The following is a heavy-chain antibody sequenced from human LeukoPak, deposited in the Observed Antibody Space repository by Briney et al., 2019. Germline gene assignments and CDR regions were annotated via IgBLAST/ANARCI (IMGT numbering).Heavy chain of an antibody. Sequence: ASVKVSCKASGGTFSSYAISWVRQAPGQGLEWMGGIIPIFGTANYAQKFQGRVTITADESTSTAYMVLSSLRSEDTAVYYCARRRGSGWYSGWFDPWGQGTLVTVSS. J-gene: IGHJ5*02. CDR3: ARRRGSGWYSGWFDP. V-gene: IGHV1-69*13. CDR2: IIPIFGTA. CDR1: GGTFSSYA. D-gene: IGHD6-19*01.